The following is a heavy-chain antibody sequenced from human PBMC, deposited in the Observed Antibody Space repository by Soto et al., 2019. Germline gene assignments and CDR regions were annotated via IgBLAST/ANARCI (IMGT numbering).Heavy chain of an antibody. J-gene: IGHJ5*02. D-gene: IGHD3-9*01. V-gene: IGHV4-34*01. Sequence: SETLSLTCAVYGGSFSGYYWSWIRQPPGKGLEWIGEINHSGSTNYNPSLKSRVTISVDTSKNQFSLKLSSVTAADTAVYYCARSIKDYDILTGYYGNWFDPWGQGTLVTVS. CDR2: INHSGST. CDR1: GGSFSGYY. CDR3: ARSIKDYDILTGYYGNWFDP.